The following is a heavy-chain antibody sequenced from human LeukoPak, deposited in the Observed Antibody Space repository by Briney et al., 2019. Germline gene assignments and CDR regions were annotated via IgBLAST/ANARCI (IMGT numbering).Heavy chain of an antibody. CDR1: GYSFTSYC. Sequence: GGSLKISCKGSGYSFTSYCFGWVRQLPGKGLVGRGIIYTGDSDTRYSTSFQGEFTIPANNSINNSYLQWSSLKASDHALYYCARLDSSGYSYFDFWGQGTLVTVPS. J-gene: IGHJ4*02. D-gene: IGHD3-22*01. CDR2: IYTGDSDT. CDR3: ARLDSSGYSYFDF. V-gene: IGHV5-51*01.